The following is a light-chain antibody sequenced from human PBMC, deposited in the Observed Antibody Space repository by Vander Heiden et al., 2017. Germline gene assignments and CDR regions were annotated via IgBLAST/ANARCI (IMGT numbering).Light chain of an antibody. CDR1: SSNIANNF. J-gene: IGLJ3*02. Sequence: QSVLTQPPSVSAAPGQKVTISCSGSSSNIANNFVSWYQQLPGTAPQLLIYDNDKRPSGIPDRFSGSKSGTSATLGITGLQTGDAADYYCGTWDSSLTAVVFGGGTTLTV. CDR2: DND. CDR3: GTWDSSLTAVV. V-gene: IGLV1-51*01.